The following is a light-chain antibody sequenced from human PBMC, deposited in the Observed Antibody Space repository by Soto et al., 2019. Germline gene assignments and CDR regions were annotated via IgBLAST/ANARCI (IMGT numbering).Light chain of an antibody. J-gene: IGLJ1*01. CDR3: SSHTSSSTRV. CDR2: DVS. Sequence: QSALTQPASVSGSPGQSITISCTGTSSDVGGYNFVSWYQQHPGKAPKLMIYDVSNRPSGVSNRFSGSKSDNTASLTISGLQAEDEADYYCSSHTSSSTRVFGTGTKLTVL. V-gene: IGLV2-14*01. CDR1: SSDVGGYNF.